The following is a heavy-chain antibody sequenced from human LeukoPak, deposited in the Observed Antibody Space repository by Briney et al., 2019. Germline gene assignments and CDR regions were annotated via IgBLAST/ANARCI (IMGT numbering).Heavy chain of an antibody. CDR1: GGSISSSNW. J-gene: IGHJ4*02. V-gene: IGHV4-4*02. CDR3: AYPGGSGYTLDY. CDR2: IYHSGST. Sequence: SETLSLTCAVSGGSISSSNWWSWVRQPPGKGLEWIGEIYHSGSTNYNPSLKSRVTISVDKSKNQFSLKLSSVTAADTAVYYCAYPGGSGYTLDYWGQGTLVTVSS. D-gene: IGHD3-22*01.